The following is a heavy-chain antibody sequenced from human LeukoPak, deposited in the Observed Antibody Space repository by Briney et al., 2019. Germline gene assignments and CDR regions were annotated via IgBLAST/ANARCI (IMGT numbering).Heavy chain of an antibody. Sequence: GGSLRLSCAASGFTFSSYAMSWVRQAPGKGLEWVSAISVSGGSTYYADSVKGRFTISRDNSKNTLYLQMNILRAEDTAVYYCAKAGILRYCDWLHLDYWGQGTLVTVSS. V-gene: IGHV3-23*01. CDR2: ISVSGGST. CDR1: GFTFSSYA. D-gene: IGHD3-9*01. J-gene: IGHJ4*02. CDR3: AKAGILRYCDWLHLDY.